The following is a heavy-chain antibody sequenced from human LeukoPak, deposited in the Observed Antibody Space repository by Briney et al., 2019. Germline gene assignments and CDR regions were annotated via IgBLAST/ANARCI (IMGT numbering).Heavy chain of an antibody. J-gene: IGHJ6*02. V-gene: IGHV3-73*01. CDR2: IRSKANSYAT. CDR3: ARDQTGYYYGMDV. Sequence: GGSLKLPCAASGFTFSGSAMHWVRQASGKGLEWVGRIRSKANSYATAYAASVKGRFTISRDNSKNTLYLQMNSLRAEDTAVYYCARDQTGYYYGMDVWGQGTTVTVSS. CDR1: GFTFSGSA.